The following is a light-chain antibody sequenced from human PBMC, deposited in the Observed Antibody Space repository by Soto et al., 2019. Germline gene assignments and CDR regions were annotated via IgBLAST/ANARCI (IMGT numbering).Light chain of an antibody. J-gene: IGKJ1*01. Sequence: DIQMTQSPSTPSAPVGDKLTITCRASQSISMWLAWYQQKPGKAPKLLIYDASNLESGVPPRFSGSGSGTEFSLTISSLQPGDFATYYCQHYNTYPWTFGQGTKVDIK. CDR3: QHYNTYPWT. CDR2: DAS. CDR1: QSISMW. V-gene: IGKV1-5*01.